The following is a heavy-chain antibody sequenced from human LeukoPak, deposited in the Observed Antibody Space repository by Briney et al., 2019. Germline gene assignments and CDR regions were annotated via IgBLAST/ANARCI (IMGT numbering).Heavy chain of an antibody. V-gene: IGHV3-7*01. Sequence: GGSLRLSCSASGFTFSAYWMSWVRQAPGKGLEWVANIKQDGSEKYYVDSVKGRFTISRDNAKNSLNLQMNSLRGEDTAVYYCARDTPGEESHWGQGTLVTVSS. J-gene: IGHJ4*02. CDR1: GFTFSAYW. CDR2: IKQDGSEK. D-gene: IGHD2-2*01. CDR3: ARDTPGEESH.